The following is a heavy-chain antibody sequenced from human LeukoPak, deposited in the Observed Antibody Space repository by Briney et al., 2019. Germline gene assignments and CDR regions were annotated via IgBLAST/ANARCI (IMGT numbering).Heavy chain of an antibody. Sequence: SETLSLTCAVSGGSFSGYYWTWIRQPPGKGLEWIGEINHSGSANYNPSPKSRVTISLDTSKNQFSLKLSSVTAADTAVYYCARGQGTVTTHWGQGTLVTVSS. J-gene: IGHJ4*02. D-gene: IGHD4-17*01. CDR2: INHSGSA. V-gene: IGHV4-34*01. CDR3: ARGQGTVTTH. CDR1: GGSFSGYY.